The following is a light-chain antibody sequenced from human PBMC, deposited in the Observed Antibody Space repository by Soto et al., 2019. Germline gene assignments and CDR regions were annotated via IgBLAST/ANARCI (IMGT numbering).Light chain of an antibody. CDR2: EVS. CDR3: SSNAGSNTVVV. J-gene: IGLJ2*01. V-gene: IGLV2-8*01. Sequence: QSVLTQPPSASGSPGQSVTISCTGTSSDVGGYNYVSWYQQHPGKAPKVMIYEVSKRPSGVPDRFSGSKSGNTASLTVSGLQAEDEADYYCSSNAGSNTVVVFGGGTKVTVL. CDR1: SSDVGGYNY.